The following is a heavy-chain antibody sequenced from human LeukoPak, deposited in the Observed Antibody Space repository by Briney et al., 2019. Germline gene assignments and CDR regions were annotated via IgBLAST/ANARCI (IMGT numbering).Heavy chain of an antibody. CDR1: GGSISSGGYY. Sequence: SESLSLTCTLSGGSISSGGYYWSWIRQHPGKGLEWIGYIYYSGTTYYNPSLKSRVTISVDTSKNQFSLKLTSLTAADTAVYYCARDRSSWGLDCWGQGTLVTVSS. J-gene: IGHJ4*02. D-gene: IGHD7-27*01. CDR3: ARDRSSWGLDC. V-gene: IGHV4-31*03. CDR2: IYYSGTT.